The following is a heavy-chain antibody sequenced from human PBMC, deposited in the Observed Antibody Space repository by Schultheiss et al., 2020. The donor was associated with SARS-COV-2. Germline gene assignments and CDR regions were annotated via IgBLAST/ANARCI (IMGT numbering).Heavy chain of an antibody. CDR1: GYTFTGYY. CDR3: AWSVYSSSWYYFDY. Sequence: ASVKVSCKASGYTFTGYYMHWVRQAPGQGLEWMGWINPNSGGTDYAQKFQGRVTMTRDTSISTAYMELSRLRSDDTAVYYCAWSVYSSSWYYFDYWGQGTLVTVSS. D-gene: IGHD6-13*01. CDR2: INPNSGGT. V-gene: IGHV1-2*02. J-gene: IGHJ4*02.